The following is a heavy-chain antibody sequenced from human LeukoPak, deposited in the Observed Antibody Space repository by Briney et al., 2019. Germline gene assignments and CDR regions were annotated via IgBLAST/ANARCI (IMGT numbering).Heavy chain of an antibody. D-gene: IGHD3-10*01. CDR1: GGSISSGGYY. Sequence: SETLSLTCAVSGGSISSGGYYWSWIRQPAGKGLEWIGRIYTSGSTNYNPSLKSRVTMSVDTSKNQFSLKLSSVTAADTAVYYCAREAPMVRGVILYNWFDPWGQGTLVTVSS. CDR2: IYTSGST. J-gene: IGHJ5*02. CDR3: AREAPMVRGVILYNWFDP. V-gene: IGHV4-61*02.